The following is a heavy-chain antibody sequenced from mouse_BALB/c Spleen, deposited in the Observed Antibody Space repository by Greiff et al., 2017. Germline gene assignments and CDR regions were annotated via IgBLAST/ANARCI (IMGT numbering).Heavy chain of an antibody. V-gene: IGHV3-2*02. CDR1: GYSITSDYA. D-gene: IGHD1-1*01. CDR2: ISYSGST. Sequence: EVQLVESGPGLVKPSQSLSLTCTVTGYSITSDYAWNWIRQFPGNQLEWMGYISYSGSTSYNPSLKSRISITRDTSKNQFFLQLNSVTTEDTATYYCARSLYGSRPFAYWGQGTLVTVSA. J-gene: IGHJ3*01. CDR3: ARSLYGSRPFAY.